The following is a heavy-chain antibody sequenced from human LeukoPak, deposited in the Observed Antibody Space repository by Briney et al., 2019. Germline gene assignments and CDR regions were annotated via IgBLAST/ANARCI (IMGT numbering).Heavy chain of an antibody. Sequence: PGGSLRLSCAASGFTFSSFSMNWVRQAPGKGLEWVSYISSSSSTIYYADSVKGRFTISRDNAKNTLYLQMNSLRAEDTAVYYCTTDKVYWIDYWGQGTLVTVSS. D-gene: IGHD1-1*01. CDR3: TTDKVYWIDY. V-gene: IGHV3-48*04. CDR2: ISSSSSTI. CDR1: GFTFSSFS. J-gene: IGHJ4*02.